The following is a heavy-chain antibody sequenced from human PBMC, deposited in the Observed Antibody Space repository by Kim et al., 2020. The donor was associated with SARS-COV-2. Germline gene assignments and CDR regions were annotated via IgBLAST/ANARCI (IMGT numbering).Heavy chain of an antibody. J-gene: IGHJ4*02. V-gene: IGHV3-30-3*01. CDR2: ISYDGSNK. D-gene: IGHD3-10*01. CDR1: GFTFSSYA. Sequence: GGSLRLSCAASGFTFSSYAMHWVRQAPGKGLEWVAVISYDGSNKYYADSVKGRFTISRDNSKNTLYLQMNSLRAEDTAVYYCARGTRIRGVLLYYFDYWGQGTLLTVSS. CDR3: ARGTRIRGVLLYYFDY.